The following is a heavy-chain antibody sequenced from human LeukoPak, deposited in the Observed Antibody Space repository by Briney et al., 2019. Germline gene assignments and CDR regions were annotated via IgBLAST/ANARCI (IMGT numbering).Heavy chain of an antibody. Sequence: GRSLRLSCAASGFTFSSYAIHWVRQAPGNGLDWVAVISYDGSNRYYADSVKDRFTISRDNSKNTLYLQMNSLRAEDTAVYYCAREGPTTAVGSGAPDIWGLGTMVTVSS. D-gene: IGHD6-13*01. J-gene: IGHJ3*02. CDR1: GFTFSSYA. CDR2: ISYDGSNR. CDR3: AREGPTTAVGSGAPDI. V-gene: IGHV3-30-3*01.